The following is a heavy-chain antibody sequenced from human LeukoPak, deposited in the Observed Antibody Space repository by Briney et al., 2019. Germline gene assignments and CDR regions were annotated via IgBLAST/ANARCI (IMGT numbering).Heavy chain of an antibody. CDR3: AKPLPFDY. J-gene: IGHJ4*02. Sequence: VRQAPGKGLEWVSAISGSGGSTYYADSVKGRFTISRDNSKNTLYLQMNSLRAEDTAVYYCAKPLPFDYWGQGTLVTVSS. V-gene: IGHV3-23*01. CDR2: ISGSGGST.